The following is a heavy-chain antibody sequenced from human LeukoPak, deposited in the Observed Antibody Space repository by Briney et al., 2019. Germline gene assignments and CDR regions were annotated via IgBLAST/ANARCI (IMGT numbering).Heavy chain of an antibody. CDR3: ARDRYSDGAYDY. J-gene: IGHJ4*02. CDR2: IIPIFGTA. D-gene: IGHD1-1*01. V-gene: IGHV1-69*05. Sequence: SVKVSCKASGGTFSSYAISWVRQAPGQGLEWMGGIIPIFGTANYAQKFQGRVTITTDESTSTAYMELSILRSEDTAVYYCARDRYSDGAYDYWGQGTLVTVSS. CDR1: GGTFSSYA.